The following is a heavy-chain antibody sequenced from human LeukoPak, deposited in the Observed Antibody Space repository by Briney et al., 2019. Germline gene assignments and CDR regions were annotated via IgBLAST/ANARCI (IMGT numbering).Heavy chain of an antibody. CDR3: AREAEAFDI. V-gene: IGHV3-30-3*01. Sequence: PGGSLRLSCAASGFTFSRYAIHWVRQAPGKGLEWVAVISYDGSNEYYADSVKGRFTISRDNSKNTLYLQMNSLRPEDTAVYYCAREAEAFDIWGQGTMVTVSS. CDR2: ISYDGSNE. J-gene: IGHJ3*02. CDR1: GFTFSRYA.